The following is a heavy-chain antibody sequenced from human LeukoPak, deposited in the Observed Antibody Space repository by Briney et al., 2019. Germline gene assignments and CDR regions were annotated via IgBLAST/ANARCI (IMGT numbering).Heavy chain of an antibody. V-gene: IGHV1-2*02. CDR1: GYTFTGHY. D-gene: IGHD3-10*01. CDR2: INPNSGGT. Sequence: ASVKVSCKASGYTFTGHYMHWVRQAPGQGLEWMGWINPNSGGTKYAQKFQRRDTMTRDTSISTAYMELSRLRSDDTAVYYCARAPQITMVRGVIIPFDYGGQGTLVTVSS. J-gene: IGHJ4*02. CDR3: ARAPQITMVRGVIIPFDY.